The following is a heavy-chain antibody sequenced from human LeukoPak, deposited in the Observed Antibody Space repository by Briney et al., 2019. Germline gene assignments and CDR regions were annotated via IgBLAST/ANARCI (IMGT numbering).Heavy chain of an antibody. D-gene: IGHD3-10*01. J-gene: IGHJ4*02. V-gene: IGHV3-33*01. Sequence: AGSLRLSCAASGFTFSTYCMHWVRQAPGKGLEWVAVAWYDGSNKYYADSVKGRFTISRDNSKNTLYLQMNSLRAEDTAVYYCARDTGFGELFPDYWGQGTLVTVSS. CDR1: GFTFSTYC. CDR2: AWYDGSNK. CDR3: ARDTGFGELFPDY.